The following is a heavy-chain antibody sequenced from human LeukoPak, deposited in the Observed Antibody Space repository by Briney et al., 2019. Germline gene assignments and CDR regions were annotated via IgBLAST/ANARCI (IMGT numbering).Heavy chain of an antibody. CDR3: ARLGHYDFWNGDY. D-gene: IGHD3-3*01. V-gene: IGHV1-2*02. CDR1: GYTLNELS. CDR2: INPNSGGT. J-gene: IGHJ4*02. Sequence: ASVKVSCQVFGYTLNELSMHWVRQAPGQGLEWMGWINPNSGGTDYAQKFQGRVTMTRDTSISTAYMELSRLRSDDTAVYYCARLGHYDFWNGDYWGQGTLVTVSS.